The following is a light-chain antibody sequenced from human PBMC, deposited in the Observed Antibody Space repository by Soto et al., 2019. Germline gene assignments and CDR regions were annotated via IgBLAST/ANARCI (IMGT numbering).Light chain of an antibody. J-gene: IGKJ2*01. Sequence: DIQMTQSPSAMSASVGDRVTITCRASQGIGNFLAWFQQKPGKVPQRLIYGASSLQSGVPSRFSGSGSGTEFTLTISSLQPEDFATYYCLPHNSYPYTFGQGTKLEIK. CDR2: GAS. CDR1: QGIGNF. CDR3: LPHNSYPYT. V-gene: IGKV1-17*03.